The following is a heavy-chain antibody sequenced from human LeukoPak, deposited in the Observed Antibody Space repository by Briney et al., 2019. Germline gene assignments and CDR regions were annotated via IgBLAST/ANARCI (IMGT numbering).Heavy chain of an antibody. CDR3: ALGYCSGGSCNYYYYGMDV. CDR2: IIPIFGTA. CDR1: GGTFISYA. V-gene: IGHV1-69*13. D-gene: IGHD2-15*01. Sequence: GASVKVSCKASGGTFISYAISWVRQAPGQGLEWMGGIIPIFGTANYAQKFQGRVTITADESTSTAYMELSSLRSEDTAVYYCALGYCSGGSCNYYYYGMDVWGQGTTVTVSS. J-gene: IGHJ6*02.